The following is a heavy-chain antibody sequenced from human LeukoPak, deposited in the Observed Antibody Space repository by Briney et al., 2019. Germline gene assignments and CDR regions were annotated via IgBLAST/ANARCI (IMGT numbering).Heavy chain of an antibody. CDR1: GFTFNNYW. D-gene: IGHD1-14*01. J-gene: IGHJ4*02. CDR3: ATDRREEPSNFDRNRFAY. Sequence: PGGSLRLSCVASGFTFNNYWMNWVRQAPGRGLEWVANIREDGSEKNYVDSVKSRFTISRENAKNSLYLQMDNLRAEDTAVYYCATDRREEPSNFDRNRFAYWGQGTLVTVSS. V-gene: IGHV3-7*05. CDR2: IREDGSEK.